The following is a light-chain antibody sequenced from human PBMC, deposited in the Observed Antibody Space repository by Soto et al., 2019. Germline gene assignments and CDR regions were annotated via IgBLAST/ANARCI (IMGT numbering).Light chain of an antibody. CDR3: QQRSNWPPTIT. V-gene: IGKV3-11*01. CDR1: QSISSN. Sequence: EIVMTQSPATLSVSPGERATLSCRASQSISSNLAWYQQKPGQAPRLLMFRTSSRATGFPARFSGSGSGTDFTLTISSLEPEDFAVYYCQQRSNWPPTITFGQGTRLEIK. J-gene: IGKJ5*01. CDR2: RTS.